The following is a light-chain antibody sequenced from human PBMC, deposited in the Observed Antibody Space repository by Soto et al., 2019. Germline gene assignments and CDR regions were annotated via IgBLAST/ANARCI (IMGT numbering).Light chain of an antibody. CDR2: EAS. CDR1: SSNVGSYNL. Sequence: QSVLTQPASVSGSPGQSITISCTGTSSNVGSYNLVSWYQQHPGTAPKLMIYEASEPPSAVSNRLSGSTSGNTAALTITGLHADDEADYYCCSYAGSRAPIVVFGGGTKVTVL. V-gene: IGLV2-23*01. CDR3: CSYAGSRAPIVV. J-gene: IGLJ2*01.